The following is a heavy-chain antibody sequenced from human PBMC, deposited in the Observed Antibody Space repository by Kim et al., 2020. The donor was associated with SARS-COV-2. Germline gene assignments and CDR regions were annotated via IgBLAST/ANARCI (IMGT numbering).Heavy chain of an antibody. CDR3: ARDLDYDSSGYYDY. D-gene: IGHD3-22*01. V-gene: IGHV3-48*02. Sequence: ADSVKGRFTISRDNAKNSLYLQMNSLRDEDTAVYYCARDLDYDSSGYYDYWGQGTLVTVSS. J-gene: IGHJ4*02.